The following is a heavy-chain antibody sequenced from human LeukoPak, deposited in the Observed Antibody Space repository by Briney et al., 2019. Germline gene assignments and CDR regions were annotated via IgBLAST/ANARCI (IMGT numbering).Heavy chain of an antibody. CDR1: GFTFSSYG. J-gene: IGHJ3*02. Sequence: PGGSLRLSCAASGFTFSSYGMHWVRQAPGKGLEWVAFIRYDGSNKYYADSVKGRFTISRDNSKNTLYLQMNSLRSEDTAVYYCAKDKGDAFDIWGQGTMVTVSS. CDR3: AKDKGDAFDI. CDR2: IRYDGSNK. V-gene: IGHV3-30*02.